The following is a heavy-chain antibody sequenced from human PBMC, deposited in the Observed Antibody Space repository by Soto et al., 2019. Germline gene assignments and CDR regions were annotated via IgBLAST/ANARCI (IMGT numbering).Heavy chain of an antibody. CDR1: GGSFSSYA. J-gene: IGHJ6*02. CDR2: IIPFFGTT. V-gene: IGHV1-69*12. D-gene: IGHD1-26*01. CDR3: AKHSGRYYYNVMEV. Sequence: QVQLVQSGAEVKKPGSSVKVSCKASGGSFSSYAFSWVRQAPGQGLEWMGGIIPFFGTTNYAQKFQDKGTVTADESTSTAYMELSSLRSDDTAVYYCAKHSGRYYYNVMEVWGQGTTVTVSS.